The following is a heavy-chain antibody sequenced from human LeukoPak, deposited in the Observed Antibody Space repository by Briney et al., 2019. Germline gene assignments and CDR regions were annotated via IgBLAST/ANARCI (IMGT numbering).Heavy chain of an antibody. D-gene: IGHD2-15*01. J-gene: IGHJ4*02. CDR2: IYYIGST. CDR1: GGSISSYY. CDR3: ARAGEGSCSGGSCYLPHY. V-gene: IGHV4-59*01. Sequence: SETLSLTCTVSGGSISSYYWSWIRQPPGKGLEWIGYIYYIGSTNYNPSLKSRVTISVDTSKNQFSLKLSSVTAADTAVYYCARAGEGSCSGGSCYLPHYWGQGTLVTVSS.